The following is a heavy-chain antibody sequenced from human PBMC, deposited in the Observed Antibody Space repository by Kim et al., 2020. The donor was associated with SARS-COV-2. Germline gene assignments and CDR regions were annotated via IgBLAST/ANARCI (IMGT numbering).Heavy chain of an antibody. D-gene: IGHD2-21*02. J-gene: IGHJ5*02. CDR3: ARDHKHCGGDCYSAWLDP. Sequence: ASVKVSCKASGYTFTSYYMHWVRQAPGQGLEWMGIINPSGGSTSYAQKFQGRVTMTRDTSTSTVYMELSSLRSEDTAVYYCARDHKHCGGDCYSAWLDPWGQGTLVTVSS. CDR2: INPSGGST. CDR1: GYTFTSYY. V-gene: IGHV1-46*01.